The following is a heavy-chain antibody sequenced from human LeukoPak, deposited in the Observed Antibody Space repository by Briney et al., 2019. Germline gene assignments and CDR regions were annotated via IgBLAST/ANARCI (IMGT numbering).Heavy chain of an antibody. J-gene: IGHJ5*02. V-gene: IGHV4-59*08. CDR3: ARHSSSSRGWFDP. D-gene: IGHD6-6*01. CDR2: IYYSGST. Sequence: SETLSLTCTVSGGSISNYYWSWIRQPPGKGLEWIGYIYYSGSTNYNPSLKSRVTISVDTSKNQFSLKLRSVSAAGTAVYYCARHSSSSRGWFDPWGQGTLVTVSS. CDR1: GGSISNYY.